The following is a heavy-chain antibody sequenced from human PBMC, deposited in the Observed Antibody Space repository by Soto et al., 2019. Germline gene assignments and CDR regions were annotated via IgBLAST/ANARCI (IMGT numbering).Heavy chain of an antibody. CDR1: GFTFSRYP. J-gene: IGHJ4*02. Sequence: GSLRLSCEASGFTFSRYPLNWVRQAPGKGLEWVSFISSSASYMYYADSVKGRFTISRDNSKKSLYLQMNSLRADDTAVYYCARECVDTVASITIPFDYWGQGALVTVSS. CDR2: ISSSASYM. V-gene: IGHV3-21*01. D-gene: IGHD5-12*01. CDR3: ARECVDTVASITIPFDY.